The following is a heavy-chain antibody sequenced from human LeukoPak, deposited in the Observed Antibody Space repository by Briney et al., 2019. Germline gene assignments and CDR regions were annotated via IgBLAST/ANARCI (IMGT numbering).Heavy chain of an antibody. CDR2: IFYTGST. CDR1: GDSISSGGHY. CDR3: ARGNMYYYYMDV. V-gene: IGHV4-31*03. J-gene: IGHJ6*03. Sequence: SETLSLTCTVSGDSISSGGHYWNWIRQRPGKCLEWSGYIFYTGSTHYNPSLKSRVTISVDTSLKLSSVTAADTAVYYCARGNMYYYYMDVWGKGTTVTVSS.